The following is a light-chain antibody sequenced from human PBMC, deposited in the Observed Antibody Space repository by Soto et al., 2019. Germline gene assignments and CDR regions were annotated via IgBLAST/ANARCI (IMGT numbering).Light chain of an antibody. CDR3: QKFSSDPFT. J-gene: IGKJ4*01. V-gene: IGKV1-27*01. Sequence: DIQMSQSPSSLSSSVGDRVTITCRASQGISNLLAWYQQRPGKLPKLLIYAASTLQPGVPSRFSGSGSGTDFTLTISSLQPEDVATYYCQKFSSDPFTFGGGTKVDTK. CDR2: AAS. CDR1: QGISNL.